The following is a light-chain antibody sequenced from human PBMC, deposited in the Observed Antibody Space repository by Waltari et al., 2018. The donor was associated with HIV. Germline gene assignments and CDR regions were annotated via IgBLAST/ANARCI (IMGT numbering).Light chain of an antibody. J-gene: IGLJ2*01. CDR3: QVWDSSSDHVV. Sequence: SHLLTQPPPVSVAPGKTARTTCGGTNIETKMQHGYQQKPGQAPLLVIYYKSARPSGIPERFSGSNSGNTATLTISRVEAGDEADYYCQVWDSSSDHVVFGGGTNLTVL. CDR2: YKS. V-gene: IGLV3-21*04. CDR1: NIETKM.